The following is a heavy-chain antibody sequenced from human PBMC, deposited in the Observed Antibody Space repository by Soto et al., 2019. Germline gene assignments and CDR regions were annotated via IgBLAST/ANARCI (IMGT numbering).Heavy chain of an antibody. CDR2: ISYDGSNK. CDR1: GFTFSSYA. V-gene: IGHV3-30-3*01. Sequence: TGGSLRLSCAASGFTFSSYAMHWVRQAPGKGLEWVAVISYDGSNKYYADSVKGRFTISRDNSKNTLYLQMNSLRAEDTAVYYCARDGIVGVDPYYFDYWGQGTLVTVSS. D-gene: IGHD1-26*01. J-gene: IGHJ4*02. CDR3: ARDGIVGVDPYYFDY.